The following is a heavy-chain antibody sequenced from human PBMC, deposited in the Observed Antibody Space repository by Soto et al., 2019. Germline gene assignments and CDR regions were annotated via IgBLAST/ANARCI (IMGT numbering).Heavy chain of an antibody. CDR3: TTGRYTYGLDL. Sequence: PGGSLRLSCAASGFTFSDAWISWVRQAPGKGLEWVGRIRSIRDGGTTDYAAPVKGRFTISRDDSKNTLFLEMNSLKTEDRAVYYCTTGRYTYGLDLWGQGTLVTVSS. CDR2: IRSIRDGGTT. CDR1: GFTFSDAW. D-gene: IGHD5-18*01. J-gene: IGHJ4*02. V-gene: IGHV3-15*01.